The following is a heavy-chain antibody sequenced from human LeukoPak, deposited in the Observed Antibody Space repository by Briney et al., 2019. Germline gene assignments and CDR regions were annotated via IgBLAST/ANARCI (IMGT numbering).Heavy chain of an antibody. CDR2: IKSKTDGGTT. Sequence: PGGSLRLSCAASGFTFSSYSMNWVRQAPGKGLEWVGRIKSKTDGGTTDYAAPVKGRFTISRDDSKNTLYLQMNSLKTEDTAVYYCTTDQYYDFWSGFDYWGQGTLVTVSS. J-gene: IGHJ4*02. CDR1: GFTFSSYS. D-gene: IGHD3-3*01. CDR3: TTDQYYDFWSGFDY. V-gene: IGHV3-15*01.